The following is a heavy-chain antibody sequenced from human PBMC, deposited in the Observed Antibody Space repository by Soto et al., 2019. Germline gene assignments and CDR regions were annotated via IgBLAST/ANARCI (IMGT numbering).Heavy chain of an antibody. Sequence: VSLRLSCAASGFTFSNYAMSWVRQAPGGGLEWVSLISDSGITTYYADSVKGRFTISRDNSKNKLYMKMNSLRVEDTAVYYCAKDPKSSRWSHNWFDPWGQGNLVTVSS. V-gene: IGHV3-23*01. CDR1: GFTFSNYA. CDR3: AKDPKSSRWSHNWFDP. J-gene: IGHJ5*02. CDR2: ISDSGITT. D-gene: IGHD6-19*01.